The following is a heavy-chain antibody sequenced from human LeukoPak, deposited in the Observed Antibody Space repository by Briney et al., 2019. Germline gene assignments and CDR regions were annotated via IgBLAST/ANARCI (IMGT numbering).Heavy chain of an antibody. Sequence: GASVKVSCKASGYTFTGYYMHWVRQAPGQGLEWMGWINPNSGGTNYAQKFQGRVTMTRDTSISTAYMELSRLRSDDTAVYYCARGYSGSYYEGYYFDYWGQGTLVTVSS. J-gene: IGHJ4*02. V-gene: IGHV1-2*02. CDR1: GYTFTGYY. CDR3: ARGYSGSYYEGYYFDY. CDR2: INPNSGGT. D-gene: IGHD1-26*01.